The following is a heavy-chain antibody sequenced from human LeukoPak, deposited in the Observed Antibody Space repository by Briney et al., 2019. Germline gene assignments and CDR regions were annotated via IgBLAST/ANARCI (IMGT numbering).Heavy chain of an antibody. J-gene: IGHJ4*02. CDR3: ASGDNSSPTLDY. Sequence: SETLSLTCAVYGGSFSGYYWSWIRQPPGKGLEWIGEINHSGSTNYNPSLKSRVTISVDTSKNQFSLKLSSVTAADTAVYYCASGDNSSPTLDYWGQGTLVTVSS. D-gene: IGHD5-18*01. V-gene: IGHV4-34*01. CDR2: INHSGST. CDR1: GGSFSGYY.